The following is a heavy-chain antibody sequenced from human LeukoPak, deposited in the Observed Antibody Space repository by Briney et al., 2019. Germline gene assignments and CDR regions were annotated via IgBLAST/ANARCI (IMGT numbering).Heavy chain of an antibody. CDR2: IYYSGST. D-gene: IGHD3-16*01. V-gene: IGHV4-39*01. CDR3: ATCPNYDYVWGTPYAFDI. J-gene: IGHJ3*02. CDR1: GGSISSSSYS. Sequence: SETLSLTCTVSGGSISSSSYSWGWIRQPPGKGLEWIGSIYYSGSTYYNPSLKSRVTISVDTSKNQFSLKLSSVTAADTAVYYCATCPNYDYVWGTPYAFDIWGQGTMVTVSS.